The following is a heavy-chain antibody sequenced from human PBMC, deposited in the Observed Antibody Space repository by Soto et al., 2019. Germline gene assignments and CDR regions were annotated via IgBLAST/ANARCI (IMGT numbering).Heavy chain of an antibody. CDR2: IYYSGST. J-gene: IGHJ3*02. Sequence: SETLSLTCTVSGGSISSYYWSWIRQPPGKGLEWIGYIYYSGSTNYNPSLKSRVTISVDTSKNQFSLKLSSVTAADTAVYYCARVRVGGSGYTKDAFDIWGQGTMVTVSS. D-gene: IGHD3-22*01. V-gene: IGHV4-59*01. CDR3: ARVRVGGSGYTKDAFDI. CDR1: GGSISSYY.